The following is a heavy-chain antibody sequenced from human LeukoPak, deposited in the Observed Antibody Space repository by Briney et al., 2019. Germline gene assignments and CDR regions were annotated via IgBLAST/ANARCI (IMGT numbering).Heavy chain of an antibody. CDR1: GGSISSYY. CDR2: IYYSGST. CDR3: ARDRFRLDY. J-gene: IGHJ4*02. D-gene: IGHD3-10*01. V-gene: IGHV4-59*01. Sequence: SETLSLTCTVSGGSISSYYWSWIRQPPGKGLEWIGYIYYSGSTNYNPSLKSRVTISVDTSKNQFFLKLSSVTAADTAVYYCARDRFRLDYWGQGTLVTVSS.